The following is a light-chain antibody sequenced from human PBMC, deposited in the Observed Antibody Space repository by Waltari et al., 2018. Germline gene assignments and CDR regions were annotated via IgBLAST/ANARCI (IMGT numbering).Light chain of an antibody. CDR3: SSYTSTTDLV. V-gene: IGLV2-14*01. J-gene: IGLJ3*02. CDR1: TSDVGGYTY. CDR2: EVS. Sequence: QSALTQPASVSGSPGQSITISCTGTTSDVGGYTYVSWHPQHPGNAPQLIIFEVSYRPSGVSNRFSGSKSGNTASLTISGLQPDDEADYYCSSYTSTTDLVFGGGTKVTVL.